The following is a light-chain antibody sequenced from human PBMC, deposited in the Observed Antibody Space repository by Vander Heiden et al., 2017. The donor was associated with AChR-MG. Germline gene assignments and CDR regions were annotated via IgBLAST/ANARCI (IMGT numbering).Light chain of an antibody. CDR3: QQYGRSPLT. V-gene: IGKV4-1*01. CDR1: QSVLYSSNNKSY. CDR2: WAS. Sequence: VMTPSPDSPAVSLGERATTNCKSSQSVLYSSNNKSYLAWYQQKPGQPPKLLIYWASTRESGVPDRFSGSGSGTDFTLTISSLEAEDLAVYYCQQYGRSPLTFGGGTKVEIK. J-gene: IGKJ4*01.